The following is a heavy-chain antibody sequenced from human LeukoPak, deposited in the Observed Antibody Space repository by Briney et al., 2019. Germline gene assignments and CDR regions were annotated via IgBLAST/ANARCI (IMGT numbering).Heavy chain of an antibody. V-gene: IGHV3-74*01. J-gene: IGHJ4*02. Sequence: GGSLRLSCAASGFTFSSYWMHWVRQAPGKGLVWVSRINTDGSSTSYADSVKGRFTISRDNAKNSLYLQMNSLRAEDTAVYYCAREKFTMVRGGNFDYWGQGTLVTVSS. CDR2: INTDGSST. D-gene: IGHD3-10*01. CDR3: AREKFTMVRGGNFDY. CDR1: GFTFSSYW.